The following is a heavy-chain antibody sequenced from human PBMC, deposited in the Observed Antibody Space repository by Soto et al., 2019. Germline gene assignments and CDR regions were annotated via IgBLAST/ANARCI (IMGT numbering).Heavy chain of an antibody. D-gene: IGHD1-26*01. Sequence: QINLKESAPTVVKPTQTLTLTCTLSGFSLSTSGAAVGSIRQPPGRALEGLALIYWAGDKRYNLYNPSLDGRVSGTIETSKNKVGHQVATVDPEDTTIYFIAPSATITMFELVIYNGVWFDLLGQGTRVIFSS. V-gene: IGHV2-5*02. J-gene: IGHJ5*02. CDR2: IYWAGDK. CDR1: GFSLSTSGAA. CDR3: APSATITMFELVIYNGVWFDL.